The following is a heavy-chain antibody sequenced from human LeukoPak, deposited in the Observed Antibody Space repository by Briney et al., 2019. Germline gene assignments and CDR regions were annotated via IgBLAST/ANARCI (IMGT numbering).Heavy chain of an antibody. CDR2: ISGSGGST. J-gene: IGHJ4*02. Sequence: GGSLRLSCAAFGFTFSSYAMSWVRQAPGKGLEWVSAISGSGGSTYYADSAKGRFTISRDNSKNTLYLQMNSLRAEDTAVYYCARIKYYDILTGYSSFDYWGQGTLVTVSS. D-gene: IGHD3-9*01. CDR1: GFTFSSYA. CDR3: ARIKYYDILTGYSSFDY. V-gene: IGHV3-23*01.